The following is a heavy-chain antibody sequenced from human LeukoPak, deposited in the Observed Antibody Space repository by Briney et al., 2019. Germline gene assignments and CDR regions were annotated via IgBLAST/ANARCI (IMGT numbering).Heavy chain of an antibody. Sequence: GGSLGLSCAASGLTFDDYAMHWFRQAPGKGLEWVSGISWNSGSIGYADSVKGRFTISRDNAKNSLYLQMNSLRAEDTALYYCAKDLGLRFGELHYWGQGTLVTVSS. CDR3: AKDLGLRFGELHY. V-gene: IGHV3-9*01. D-gene: IGHD3-10*01. CDR1: GLTFDDYA. J-gene: IGHJ4*02. CDR2: ISWNSGSI.